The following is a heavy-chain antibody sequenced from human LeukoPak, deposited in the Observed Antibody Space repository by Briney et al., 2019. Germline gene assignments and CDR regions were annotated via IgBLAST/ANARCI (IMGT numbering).Heavy chain of an antibody. CDR1: GGSMSPYF. D-gene: IGHD3-10*01. CDR2: VYTNDGST. Sequence: SETLSLTCTVSGGSMSPYFWSWVRQPPGKGLEWIGYVYTNDGSTKYSPSLKSRVTISVDTSKKQFSLKLSSVTAADTAVYYCARDWLPNYFGSGFDPWGQGTLVTVSS. V-gene: IGHV4-59*01. J-gene: IGHJ5*02. CDR3: ARDWLPNYFGSGFDP.